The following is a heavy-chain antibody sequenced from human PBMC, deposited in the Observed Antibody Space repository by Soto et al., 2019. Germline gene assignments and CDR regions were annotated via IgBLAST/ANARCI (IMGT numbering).Heavy chain of an antibody. CDR3: VRDRYSSSGWFDP. J-gene: IGHJ5*02. V-gene: IGHV6-1*01. CDR2: TYYRSRFFR. Sequence: PSQTLSLTCAISGDSVSSYSAAWNWIRQSPSGGLEWLGRTYYRSRFFRDYAESVKSRIIINPDTSKNQFSLQLKSVTPEDTAVYYCVRDRYSSSGWFDPWGQGTPVTVSS. D-gene: IGHD3-10*01. CDR1: GDSVSSYSAA.